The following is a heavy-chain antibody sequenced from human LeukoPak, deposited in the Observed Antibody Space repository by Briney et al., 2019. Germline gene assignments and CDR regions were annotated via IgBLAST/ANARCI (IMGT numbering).Heavy chain of an antibody. D-gene: IGHD5-18*01. V-gene: IGHV1-18*01. CDR3: ARELRGYSYGYSHYFDY. J-gene: IGHJ4*02. Sequence: GASVKVSCKASGYTFTSYGISWVRQAPGQGLEWMGWISAYNGNTNYAQKLQGRVTMTTDTSTSTAYMELRSLRSDDTAVYYRARELRGYSYGYSHYFDYWGQGTLVTVSS. CDR2: ISAYNGNT. CDR1: GYTFTSYG.